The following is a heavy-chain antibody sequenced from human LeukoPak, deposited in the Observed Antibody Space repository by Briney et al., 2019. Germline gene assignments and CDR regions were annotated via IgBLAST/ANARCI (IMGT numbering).Heavy chain of an antibody. Sequence: SSETLSLTCTVSGGSISSGGYYWSWIRQHPGKGLEWIGYIYYSGSTYYNPSLKSRVTISVDTSKNQFSLKLSSVTAADTAVYYCASEQSYSGSYYDYWGQGTLVTVSS. V-gene: IGHV4-31*03. J-gene: IGHJ4*02. D-gene: IGHD1-26*01. CDR3: ASEQSYSGSYYDY. CDR1: GGSISSGGYY. CDR2: IYYSGST.